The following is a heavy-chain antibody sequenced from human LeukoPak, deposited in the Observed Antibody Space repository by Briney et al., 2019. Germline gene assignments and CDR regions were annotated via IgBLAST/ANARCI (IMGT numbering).Heavy chain of an antibody. D-gene: IGHD3-3*01. Sequence: SETLSLTRAVYGGSFSGYYWSWIRQPPGKGLEWIGEINHSGSTNYNPSLKSRVTISVDTSKNQFSLKLSSVTAADTAVYYCARVLRFLEWLPPDGMDVWGQGTTVTVSS. V-gene: IGHV4-34*01. CDR1: GGSFSGYY. CDR2: INHSGST. CDR3: ARVLRFLEWLPPDGMDV. J-gene: IGHJ6*02.